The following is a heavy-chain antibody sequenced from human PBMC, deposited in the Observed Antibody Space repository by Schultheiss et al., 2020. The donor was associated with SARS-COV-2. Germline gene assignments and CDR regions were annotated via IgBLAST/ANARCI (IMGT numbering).Heavy chain of an antibody. Sequence: GESLKISCAASGFTFSSYAMNWVRQAPGKGLEWVSYISSSGSTIYYADSVKGRFTISRDNAKNSLYLQMNSLRAEDTAVYYCARAYRRYCSSTSCIRGGMDVWGQGTTVTVSS. J-gene: IGHJ6*02. CDR1: GFTFSSYA. V-gene: IGHV3-48*03. D-gene: IGHD2-2*01. CDR3: ARAYRRYCSSTSCIRGGMDV. CDR2: ISSSGSTI.